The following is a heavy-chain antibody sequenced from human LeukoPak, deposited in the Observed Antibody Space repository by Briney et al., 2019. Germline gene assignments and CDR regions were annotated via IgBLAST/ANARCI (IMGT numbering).Heavy chain of an antibody. D-gene: IGHD6-19*01. J-gene: IGHJ4*02. CDR1: GYTFTGYY. CDR3: ARDSSGRSPIDY. V-gene: IGHV1-2*02. CDR2: INPNSGGT. Sequence: GASVKVSCKASGYTFTGYYMHWVRQAPGQGLEWMGWINPNSGGTNYAQKFQGRVTMTRDTSTSTVYMELSSLRSEDTAAYYCARDSSGRSPIDYWGQGTLVTVSS.